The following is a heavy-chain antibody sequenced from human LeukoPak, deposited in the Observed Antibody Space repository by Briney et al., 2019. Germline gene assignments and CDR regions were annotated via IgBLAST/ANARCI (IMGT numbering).Heavy chain of an antibody. D-gene: IGHD2-15*01. CDR2: IYSGGST. CDR1: GFTFSSYA. J-gene: IGHJ4*02. V-gene: IGHV3-66*01. CDR3: ARGSGYVDY. Sequence: GGSLRLSCAASGFTFSSYAMSWVRQAPGKGLEWVSVIYSGGSTYYADSVKGRFTISRDNSKNTLYLQMNSLRAEDTAVYYCARGSGYVDYWGQGTLVTVSS.